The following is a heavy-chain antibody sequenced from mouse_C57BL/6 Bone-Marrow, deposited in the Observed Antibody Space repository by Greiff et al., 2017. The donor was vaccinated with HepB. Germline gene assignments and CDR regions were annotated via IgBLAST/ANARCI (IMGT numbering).Heavy chain of an antibody. J-gene: IGHJ3*01. CDR1: GYAFSSSW. V-gene: IGHV1-82*01. CDR3: AKDGYYAY. CDR2: IYPGDGDT. D-gene: IGHD2-3*01. Sequence: VNVVESGPELVKPGASVKISCKASGYAFSSSWMNWVKQRPGKGLEWIGRIYPGDGDTNYNGKFKGKATLTADKSSSTAYMQLSSLTSEDSAVYFCAKDGYYAYWGQGTLVTVSA.